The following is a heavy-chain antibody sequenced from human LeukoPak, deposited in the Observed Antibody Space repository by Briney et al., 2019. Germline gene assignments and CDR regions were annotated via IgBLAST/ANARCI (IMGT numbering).Heavy chain of an antibody. CDR2: IYNSGST. CDR3: ATSIVAAGTLDY. J-gene: IGHJ4*02. Sequence: PSETLSLTCTVSGGSISSYFWSWIRQPPGKEPECIGYIYNSGSTKYNPSLKSRVTISVDTSKNQFSLKLSSVATADTAVYYCATSIVAAGTLDYWGQGTLVTVSS. D-gene: IGHD6-13*01. CDR1: GGSISSYF. V-gene: IGHV4-59*01.